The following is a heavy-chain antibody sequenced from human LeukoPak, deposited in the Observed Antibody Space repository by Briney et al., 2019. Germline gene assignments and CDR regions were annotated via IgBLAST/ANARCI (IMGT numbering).Heavy chain of an antibody. CDR1: GFVFSIYT. CDR2: ISGSGNGGSI. V-gene: IGHV3-64D*06. Sequence: GGSLRLSCSASGFVFSIYTMYWVRQAPGKGPEYVSTISGSGNGGSIYYADSVKGRFTISRDDAKSIVYLQMSGLRSEDTAVYYCAKGQASGPIDVYYWGQGTLVTVSS. CDR3: AKGQASGPIDVYY. D-gene: IGHD2/OR15-2a*01. J-gene: IGHJ4*02.